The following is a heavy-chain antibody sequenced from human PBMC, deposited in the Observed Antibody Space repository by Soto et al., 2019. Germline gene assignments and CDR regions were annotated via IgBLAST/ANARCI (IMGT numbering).Heavy chain of an antibody. D-gene: IGHD2-21*02. CDR1: GNTFTNYY. CDR2: INPSGGHT. CDR3: ARGGHVVVVTAAFDY. Sequence: QVQLMQSGAEVKKPGASVKVSCKASGNTFTNYYIHWLRQAPEQGLEWMGTINPSGGHTTYAQKFLGRVTMTRDTSTSTLYMELTSLRSEDTAVYYCARGGHVVVVTAAFDYWGQGTLVTVSS. V-gene: IGHV1-46*01. J-gene: IGHJ4*02.